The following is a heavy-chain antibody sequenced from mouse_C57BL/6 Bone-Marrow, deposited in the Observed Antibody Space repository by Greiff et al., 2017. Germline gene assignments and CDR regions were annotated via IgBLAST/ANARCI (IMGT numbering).Heavy chain of an antibody. CDR3: ARRDYYGSSYGYAMDY. Sequence: VQLQQSGAELVKPGASVKMSCKASGYTFTSYWITWVKQRPGQGLEWIGDIYPGSGSTNYNEKFKSKATLTVDTSSRTAYMQLSSLTSEDSAVYYCARRDYYGSSYGYAMDYWGQGTSVTVSS. CDR2: IYPGSGST. D-gene: IGHD1-1*01. V-gene: IGHV1-55*01. CDR1: GYTFTSYW. J-gene: IGHJ4*01.